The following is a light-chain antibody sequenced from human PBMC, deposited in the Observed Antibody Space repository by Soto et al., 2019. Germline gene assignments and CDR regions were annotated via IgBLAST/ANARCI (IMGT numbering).Light chain of an antibody. J-gene: IGKJ1*01. CDR2: GAS. CDR1: QSVSSTY. CDR3: QQYGSSPRS. Sequence: EIVLTQFPGTLFLSPGERATLSCRASQSVSSTYLAWYQHKLGQAPRLLIYGASSKASGIPDRFSGSGSGTDFTLTISRLEPEDFAVYYCQQYGSSPRSFGQGTKVDIK. V-gene: IGKV3-20*01.